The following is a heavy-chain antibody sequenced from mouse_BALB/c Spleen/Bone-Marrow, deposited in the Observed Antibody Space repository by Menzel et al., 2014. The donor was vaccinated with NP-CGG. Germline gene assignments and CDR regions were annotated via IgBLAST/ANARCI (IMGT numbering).Heavy chain of an antibody. Sequence: VQLQQSGAELVRPGTSVKVSRKASGYAFTNYLIEWVKQRPGQGLEWIGVINPGSGGTNYNEKFKAKATLTADKSSSTAYMQLSSQTSDDSAVYFCARCLTGTSAMDYGGQGTSVTVSS. J-gene: IGHJ4*01. D-gene: IGHD4-1*01. V-gene: IGHV1-54*01. CDR3: ARCLTGTSAMDY. CDR2: INPGSGGT. CDR1: GYAFTNYL.